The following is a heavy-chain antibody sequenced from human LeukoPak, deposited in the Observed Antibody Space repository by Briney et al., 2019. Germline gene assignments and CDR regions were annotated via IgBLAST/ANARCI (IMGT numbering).Heavy chain of an antibody. CDR1: GFTFSSYA. CDR3: AKYLCGGDCYGGFDY. Sequence: GGSLRLSCAASGFTFSSYAMSWVRQAPGKGLEWVSAISGSGGSTYYADSVKGRFTISRDNSKNTLYLQMNSLRAEDTAVYYCAKYLCGGDCYGGFDYWGQGTLVTVSS. V-gene: IGHV3-23*01. D-gene: IGHD2-21*02. CDR2: ISGSGGST. J-gene: IGHJ4*02.